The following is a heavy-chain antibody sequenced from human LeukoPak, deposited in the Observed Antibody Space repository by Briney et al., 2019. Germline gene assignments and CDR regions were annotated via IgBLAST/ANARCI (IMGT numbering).Heavy chain of an antibody. CDR3: ARNILFAFDI. CDR2: IYNDGST. V-gene: IGHV3-53*01. D-gene: IGHD2/OR15-2a*01. J-gene: IGHJ3*02. Sequence: GGSLRLSCAASGLTVSSSYMSWVRQAPGKGLEWVAIIYNDGSTYYADSMKGRFTISRDNSKNTLYLQVNSLRAEDTAMYYCARNILFAFDIWGQGTMVTVSS. CDR1: GLTVSSSY.